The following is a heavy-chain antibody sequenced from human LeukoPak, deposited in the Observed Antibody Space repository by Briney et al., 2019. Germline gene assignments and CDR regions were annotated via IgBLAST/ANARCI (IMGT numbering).Heavy chain of an antibody. Sequence: GGSLRPSCAASGFTFSSYAMSWVRQAPGKGLEWVSAISGSGGSTYYADSVKGRFTISRDNSKNTLYLQMNSLRAEDTAVYYCARDREPYYYDSSGYYNWFDPWGQGTLVTVSS. J-gene: IGHJ5*02. V-gene: IGHV3-23*01. D-gene: IGHD3-22*01. CDR3: ARDREPYYYDSSGYYNWFDP. CDR2: ISGSGGST. CDR1: GFTFSSYA.